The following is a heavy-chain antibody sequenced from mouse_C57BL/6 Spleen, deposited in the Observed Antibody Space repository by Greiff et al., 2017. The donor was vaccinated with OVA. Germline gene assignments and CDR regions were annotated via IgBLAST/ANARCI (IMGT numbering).Heavy chain of an antibody. Sequence: DVQLQESGPGLVKPSQSLSLTCSVTGYSITSGYYWNWIRQFPGNKLEWMGYISYDGSNNYNPSLKNRISITRDTSKNQFFLKLNSVTTEDTATYYCARGSLLAYWGQGTLVTVSA. CDR3: ARGSLLAY. CDR2: ISYDGSN. J-gene: IGHJ3*01. V-gene: IGHV3-6*01. CDR1: GYSITSGYY.